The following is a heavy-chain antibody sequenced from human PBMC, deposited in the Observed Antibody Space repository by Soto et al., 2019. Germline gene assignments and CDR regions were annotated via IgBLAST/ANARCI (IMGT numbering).Heavy chain of an antibody. CDR1: GGSISSGAYS. CDR2: IYHTGSS. Sequence: QLQLQESGSGLVKPSQTLSLTCTVSGGSISSGAYSWGWIRQPPGKGLEWIGYIYHTGSSYYRPSLKNRVTISVDKSKNHFSLKLTSMTAADTAVYFCAKEGDYSAYDVWGQGTMVTVSS. CDR3: AKEGDYSAYDV. D-gene: IGHD4-17*01. J-gene: IGHJ3*01. V-gene: IGHV4-30-2*01.